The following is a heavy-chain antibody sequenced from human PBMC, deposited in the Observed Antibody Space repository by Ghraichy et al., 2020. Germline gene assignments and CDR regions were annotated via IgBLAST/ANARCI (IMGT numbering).Heavy chain of an antibody. CDR2: IIPIFGTA. CDR1: GGTFSSYA. D-gene: IGHD6-13*01. Sequence: SVKVSCKASGGTFSSYAISWVRQAPGQGLEWMGGIIPIFGTANYAQKFQGRVTIIADESTSTAYMELSSLRSEDTAVYYCARGQQLANNWFDPWGQGTLVTVSS. CDR3: ARGQQLANNWFDP. V-gene: IGHV1-69*13. J-gene: IGHJ5*02.